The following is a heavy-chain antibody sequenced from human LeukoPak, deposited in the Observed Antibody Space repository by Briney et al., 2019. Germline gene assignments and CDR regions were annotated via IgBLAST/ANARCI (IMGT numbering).Heavy chain of an antibody. Sequence: SETLSLTCTVSGGSVSSRNYYWNWIRQSPWKGLEWIGFIPYSGRTKYNPSLKSRVTISVDTTKNQISLKLNSVTAADTAVYYCAKTEETYDRAFDTWGQGTLVTVSS. D-gene: IGHD3-22*01. J-gene: IGHJ4*02. CDR3: AKTEETYDRAFDT. CDR2: IPYSGRT. V-gene: IGHV4-61*01. CDR1: GGSVSSRNYY.